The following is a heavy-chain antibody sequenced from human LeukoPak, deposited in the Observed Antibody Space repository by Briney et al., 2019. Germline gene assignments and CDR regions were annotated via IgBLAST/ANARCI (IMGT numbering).Heavy chain of an antibody. CDR1: GGSIISYY. J-gene: IGHJ4*02. CDR2: VYYSGST. V-gene: IGHV4-59*08. D-gene: IGHD3-16*01. Sequence: SETLSLTCTVSGGSIISYYWSWIRQPPGKGLEWIGYVYYSGSTNYNPSLNSRVTISVDTPKNQFPLKLSSVTAADTAVYYCASQTYDYVWGSYNFDYWGQGTLVTVSS. CDR3: ASQTYDYVWGSYNFDY.